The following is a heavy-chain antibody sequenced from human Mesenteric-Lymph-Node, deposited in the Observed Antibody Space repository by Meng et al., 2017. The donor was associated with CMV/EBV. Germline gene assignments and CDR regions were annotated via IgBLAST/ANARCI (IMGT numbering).Heavy chain of an antibody. J-gene: IGHJ4*02. D-gene: IGHD2-2*01. CDR1: GYTFTSYA. Sequence: SGYTFTSYAMSKVRQAPGRGLEWMGWINTDTGNPTYAQGFTGRFVFSLDTSVSTAYLQISSLEAEDTAVYYCARPVGYCSDTSCYLAYWGQGTLVTVSS. CDR3: ARPVGYCSDTSCYLAY. V-gene: IGHV7-4-1*02. CDR2: INTDTGNP.